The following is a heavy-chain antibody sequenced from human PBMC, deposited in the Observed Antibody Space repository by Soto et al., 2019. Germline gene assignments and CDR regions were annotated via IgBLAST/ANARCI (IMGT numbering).Heavy chain of an antibody. Sequence: ASVKVSCKVSGYSLSDLSIHWVRQAPGKGLEWMGGLDAEDGETIYAQKLQGRGTMTEDTSTDTAYMELSSLTSEDTAMYYCATLPRTIERTPAAIWSFDYWGKGSLVTVS. CDR3: ATLPRTIERTPAAIWSFDY. CDR1: GYSLSDLS. J-gene: IGHJ4*02. D-gene: IGHD2-2*01. V-gene: IGHV1-24*01. CDR2: LDAEDGET.